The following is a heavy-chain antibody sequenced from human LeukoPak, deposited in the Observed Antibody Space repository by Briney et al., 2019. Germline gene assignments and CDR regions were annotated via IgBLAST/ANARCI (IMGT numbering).Heavy chain of an antibody. Sequence: RASVKVPCKASGYTFISYYMHWVRQAPGQGLEWMGIINPSGGSTSYAQKFQGRVTLTKDTSTNTVYMELSSLRSEDTAVYYCARDRYGSGSYGAFEYWGQGTLVTVST. CDR1: GYTFISYY. D-gene: IGHD3-10*01. CDR2: INPSGGST. CDR3: ARDRYGSGSYGAFEY. V-gene: IGHV1-46*01. J-gene: IGHJ4*02.